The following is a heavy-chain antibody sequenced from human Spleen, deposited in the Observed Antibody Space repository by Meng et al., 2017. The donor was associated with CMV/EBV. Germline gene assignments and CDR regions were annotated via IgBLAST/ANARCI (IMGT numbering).Heavy chain of an antibody. CDR1: GYNLTHYW. CDR2: FYPGDSDT. J-gene: IGHJ4*02. Sequence: GGSLRLSCKGSGYNLTHYWIAWVRQMPGKGLEWMGIFYPGDSDTRYSPSFQGQVTISLDKSINTAYLQWSSLKASDTAMYYCARLYTSFDYWGQGTLVTVSS. CDR3: ARLYTSFDY. V-gene: IGHV5-51*01. D-gene: IGHD3-16*01.